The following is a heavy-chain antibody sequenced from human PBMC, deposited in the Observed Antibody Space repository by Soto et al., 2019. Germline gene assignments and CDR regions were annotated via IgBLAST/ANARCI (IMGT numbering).Heavy chain of an antibody. J-gene: IGHJ6*04. CDR3: AKKMAEAGNPFYNSVRAF. Sequence: GGSLRLSCAASGFSFNAFGIHWVRQAPGKGLEWVAVITYDGSYKAYGDSVKGRFTISRDNSQKTLFLLMTSLRPEDTAGYYCAKKMAEAGNPFYNSVRAFWGKGTTVPVPP. CDR1: GFSFNAFG. V-gene: IGHV3-30*18. CDR2: ITYDGSYK. D-gene: IGHD1-1*01.